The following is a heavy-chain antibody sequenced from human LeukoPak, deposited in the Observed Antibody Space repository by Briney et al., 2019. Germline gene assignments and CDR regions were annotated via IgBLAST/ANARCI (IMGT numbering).Heavy chain of an antibody. J-gene: IGHJ6*02. CDR1: GFTFSDYY. Sequence: GGSLRLSCAASGFTFSDYYMSWIRQAPGKGLEWVSYISSSGSTIHYADSVKGRFTISRDNAKNSLYLQMNSLRAGDTAVYYCARGSGSGSYYYGMDVWGQGTTVTVSS. D-gene: IGHD3-10*01. CDR3: ARGSGSGSYYYGMDV. V-gene: IGHV3-11*01. CDR2: ISSSGSTI.